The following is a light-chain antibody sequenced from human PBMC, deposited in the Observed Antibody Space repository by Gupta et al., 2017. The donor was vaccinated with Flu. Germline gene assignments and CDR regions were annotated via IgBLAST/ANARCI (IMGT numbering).Light chain of an antibody. Sequence: QSDLTQPASVSGSPGQSITIPCTVSTSYVGVYNYVSWYQHQPGKAPKLMLYEVRNRPSGISNRFSGSKSGNTASLTISGLQPEDDADYYCSSYTSNSTLVFGTGTKVTVL. CDR1: TSYVGVYNY. J-gene: IGLJ1*01. CDR3: SSYTSNSTLV. CDR2: EVR. V-gene: IGLV2-14*01.